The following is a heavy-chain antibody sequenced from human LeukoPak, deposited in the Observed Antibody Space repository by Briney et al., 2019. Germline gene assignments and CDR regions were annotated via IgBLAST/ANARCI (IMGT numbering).Heavy chain of an antibody. CDR1: GFTLSSYA. V-gene: IGHV3-30-3*01. Sequence: GGSLRLSCAASGFTLSSYAMHWVRQAPGKGLEWVAVISYDGSNKYYADSVKGRFTISRDNSKNTLYLQMNSLRAEDTAVYYCARDQPYDYGDYVGWFAYYFDYWGQGTLVTVSS. CDR3: ARDQPYDYGDYVGWFAYYFDY. J-gene: IGHJ4*02. CDR2: ISYDGSNK. D-gene: IGHD4-17*01.